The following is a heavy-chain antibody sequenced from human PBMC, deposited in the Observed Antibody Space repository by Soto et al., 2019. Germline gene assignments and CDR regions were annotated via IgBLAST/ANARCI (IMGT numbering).Heavy chain of an antibody. CDR3: ARGEESYVYCVHY. CDR1: GGSISTYY. V-gene: IGHV4-59*01. Sequence: QVQLQESGPGLVKPSETLSLTCTVSGGSISTYYWTWIRQPPGKGLEWIGYINYRGNTNYNPSLKSRLTISIDTSKNQFSLKLNSVTAADTAVYYCARGEESYVYCVHYGGPGTLVTVSS. J-gene: IGHJ4*02. D-gene: IGHD3-10*01. CDR2: INYRGNT.